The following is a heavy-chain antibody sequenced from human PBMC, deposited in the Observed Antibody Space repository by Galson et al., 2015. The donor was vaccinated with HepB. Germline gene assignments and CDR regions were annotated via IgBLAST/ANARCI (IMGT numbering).Heavy chain of an antibody. CDR1: GYTFTHYA. V-gene: IGHV7-4-1*02. Sequence: SVKVSCKASGYTFTHYAMNWVRQAPGQGLEWMGWINTNTGKPTYAQAFTGRFVFSTDTSVSTAYLQISSLKAADTAIYYCAKPQGFCDSRNSWTHDAFDIWGQGTMVTVSS. CDR3: AKPQGFCDSRNSWTHDAFDI. D-gene: IGHD3/OR15-3a*01. J-gene: IGHJ3*02. CDR2: INTNTGKP.